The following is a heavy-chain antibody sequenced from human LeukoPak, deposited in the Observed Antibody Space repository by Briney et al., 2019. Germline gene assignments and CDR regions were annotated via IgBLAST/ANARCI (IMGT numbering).Heavy chain of an antibody. V-gene: IGHV4-59*11. D-gene: IGHD1-7*01. CDR3: ARCWNYDAFDI. J-gene: IGHJ3*02. CDR2: IYYSGST. Sequence: SETLSLTCTVSGGSISSHYWSWIRQPPGKGLEWIGYIYYSGSTNYNPSLKSRVTISVDTSKNQFSLKLSSVTAADTAVYYCARCWNYDAFDIWGQGTMVTVSS. CDR1: GGSISSHY.